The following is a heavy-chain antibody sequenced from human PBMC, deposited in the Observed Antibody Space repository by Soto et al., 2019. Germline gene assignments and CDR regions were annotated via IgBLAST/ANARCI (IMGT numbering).Heavy chain of an antibody. CDR3: ARGQFHHVSNYYYALDV. CDR2: FIPMFNRP. CDR1: GGTFSSYA. V-gene: IGHV1-69*01. J-gene: IGHJ6*02. Sequence: QVQLVQSGAEVKKPGSSVKVSCKASGGTFSSYAISWVRQAPGQGLEWMGGFIPMFNRPHSARKFQGRVTITADESTSKAYMDLSSLGSEDTAVYYCARGQFHHVSNYYYALDVWGQGTTVTVSS.